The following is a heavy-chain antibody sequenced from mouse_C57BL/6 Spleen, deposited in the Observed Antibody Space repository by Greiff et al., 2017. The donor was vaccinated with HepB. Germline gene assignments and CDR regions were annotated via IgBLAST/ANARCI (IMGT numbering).Heavy chain of an antibody. J-gene: IGHJ3*01. Sequence: QVQLKESGAELAKPGASVKLSCKASGYTFTSYWMHWVKQRPGQGLEWIGYINPSSGYTKYNQKFKDKATLTADKSSSTAYMQLSSLTYENSAVYYCASSYDALAYWGQGTLVTVSA. D-gene: IGHD2-3*01. CDR3: ASSYDALAY. CDR2: INPSSGYT. CDR1: GYTFTSYW. V-gene: IGHV1-7*01.